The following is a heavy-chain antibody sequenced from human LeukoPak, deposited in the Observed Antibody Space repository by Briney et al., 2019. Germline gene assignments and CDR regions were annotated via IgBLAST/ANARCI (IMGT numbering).Heavy chain of an antibody. CDR1: GYTFTGYY. J-gene: IGHJ4*02. Sequence: GASVKVSCKASGYTFTGYYTHWVRQAPGQGLEWMGWINPNSGGTNYAQKFQGRVTMTRDTSISTAYMELSRLRSDDTAVYYCARGSSSLFLVGAAFFDYWGQGTLVTVSS. CDR3: ARGSSSLFLVGAAFFDY. V-gene: IGHV1-2*02. D-gene: IGHD2-15*01. CDR2: INPNSGGT.